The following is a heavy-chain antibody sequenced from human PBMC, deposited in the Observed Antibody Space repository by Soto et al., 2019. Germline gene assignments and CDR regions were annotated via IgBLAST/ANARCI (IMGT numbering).Heavy chain of an antibody. D-gene: IGHD2-2*01. V-gene: IGHV4-30-4*01. J-gene: IGHJ5*02. CDR2: IYYSGGT. CDR3: ARAHQLLPNWFDP. Sequence: SETLSLTCTVSGGSISSGDYYWSWIRQPPGKGLEWIGYIYYSGGTYYNPSLKSRVTISVDTSKNQFSLKLSSVTAADTAVYYCARAHQLLPNWFDPWGQGTLVTVS. CDR1: GGSISSGDYY.